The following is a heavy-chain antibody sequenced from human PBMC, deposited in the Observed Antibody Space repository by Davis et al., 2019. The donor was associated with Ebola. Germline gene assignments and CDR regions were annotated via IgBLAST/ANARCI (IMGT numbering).Heavy chain of an antibody. Sequence: PGGSLRLSCAASGFTFSSYGMHWIRQAPGKGLEWLSYISPDSGDTKYADSVKGRFTISRDNAKNSLYLQMDSLRLEDTAFYYCVRDARLASNWGQGALVTVSS. CDR2: ISPDSGDT. D-gene: IGHD5/OR15-5a*01. CDR3: VRDARLASN. J-gene: IGHJ4*02. V-gene: IGHV3-21*05. CDR1: GFTFSSYG.